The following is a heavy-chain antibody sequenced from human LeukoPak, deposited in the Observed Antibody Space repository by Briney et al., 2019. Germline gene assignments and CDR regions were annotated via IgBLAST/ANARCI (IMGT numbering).Heavy chain of an antibody. CDR1: GCHFTSYW. CDR2: NYHGEAET. D-gene: IGHD6-13*01. Sequence: GGARQISWKGSGCHFTSYWIGGGRQVPGKGLEGMGMNYHGEAETRYSPSFQAQVTISADNSISTAYLQWSSLKASDTAMYYCARQGIAAAATHLFDRWGQGTLVTVSS. CDR3: ARQGIAAAATHLFDR. V-gene: IGHV5-51*01. J-gene: IGHJ5*02.